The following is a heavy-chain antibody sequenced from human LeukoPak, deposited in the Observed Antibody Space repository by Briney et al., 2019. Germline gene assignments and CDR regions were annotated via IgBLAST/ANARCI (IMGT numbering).Heavy chain of an antibody. CDR3: AREYSGYDQGHYYYYQYMDV. CDR2: IYNSGST. D-gene: IGHD5-12*01. CDR1: GDSISSYY. J-gene: IGHJ6*03. Sequence: SETLSLTCTVSGDSISSYYWSWIRRPAGKGLEWIGRIYNSGSTNYNPSLKSRVTMSVDTSKNQFSLNLTSVTAADTAVYYCAREYSGYDQGHYYYYQYMDVWVKGTTVTVSS. V-gene: IGHV4-4*07.